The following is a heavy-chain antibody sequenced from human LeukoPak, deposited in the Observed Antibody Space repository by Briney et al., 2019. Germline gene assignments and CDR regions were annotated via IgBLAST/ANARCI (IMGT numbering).Heavy chain of an antibody. CDR1: GGSIASGSYY. CDR3: ARKDTGMDYYYGMDV. D-gene: IGHD5-18*01. Sequence: PSETLSLTCTVSGGSIASGSYYWGWIRQPPGKGLEWIGSIYFRGTTYYNPSLKSRVTISIDTSKNQFSLNLSSVTAADTAVYYCARKDTGMDYYYGMDVWGQGTTVTVSS. J-gene: IGHJ6*02. CDR2: IYFRGTT. V-gene: IGHV4-39*01.